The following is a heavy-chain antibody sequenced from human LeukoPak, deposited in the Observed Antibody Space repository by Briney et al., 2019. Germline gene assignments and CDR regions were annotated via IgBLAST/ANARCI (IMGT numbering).Heavy chain of an antibody. CDR2: IYSGGST. J-gene: IGHJ6*02. Sequence: GGSLRLSCAASGFTVSSKYMSWVRQAPGKGLEWVSVIYSGGSTYYADSVKGRFTISRDNSKNTLYLQMNSLRAEDTAVYYCARGVSGWYYDYGMDVWGQGTTVTVSS. CDR3: ARGVSGWYYDYGMDV. CDR1: GFTVSSKY. D-gene: IGHD6-19*01. V-gene: IGHV3-66*01.